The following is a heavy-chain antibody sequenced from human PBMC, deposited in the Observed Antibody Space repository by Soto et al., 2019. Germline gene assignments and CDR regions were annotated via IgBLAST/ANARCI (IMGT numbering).Heavy chain of an antibody. V-gene: IGHV4-59*01. CDR2: IYYSGST. CDR1: GGSISSYY. D-gene: IGHD5-12*01. Sequence: QVQLQESGPGLVKPSETLSLTCTVSGGSISSYYWSWIRQPPGKGLEWIGFIYYSGSTNYNPSLKSRVTIPVDTSKNQFSLKLSSVTAADTAVYYCARESRDGYKIDYWGQGTLVTVSS. CDR3: ARESRDGYKIDY. J-gene: IGHJ4*02.